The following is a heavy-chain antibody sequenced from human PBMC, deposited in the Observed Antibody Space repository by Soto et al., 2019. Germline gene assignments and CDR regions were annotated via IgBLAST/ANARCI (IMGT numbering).Heavy chain of an antibody. CDR2: ISSSGSST. CDR1: GFTFSNYA. V-gene: IGHV3-23*01. CDR3: AKDPRRGYGTDV. Sequence: PGGSLRLSCAASGFTFSNYAMSWVRQAPGKGLEWVSSISSSGSSTYYADSVKGRFTMSRDNSKNTLYLQMNSLTAEDTAVYYCAKDPRRGYGTDVWGRGTTVTVSS. J-gene: IGHJ6*02.